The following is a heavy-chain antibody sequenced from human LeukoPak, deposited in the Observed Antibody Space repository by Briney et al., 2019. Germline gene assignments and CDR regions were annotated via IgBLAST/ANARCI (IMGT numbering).Heavy chain of an antibody. V-gene: IGHV3-73*01. J-gene: IGHJ4*02. CDR3: LSLDYDILTGSPQG. Sequence: GGSLRLSCAASGFKFSASSIHWVRQASGKGLEWVGRIRSQANSYATAYAASVKGRFTISRDDSDNTAYLQMSSLTTEDTAVYYCLSLDYDILTGSPQGWGQGTLVTVSS. D-gene: IGHD3-9*01. CDR1: GFKFSASS. CDR2: IRSQANSYAT.